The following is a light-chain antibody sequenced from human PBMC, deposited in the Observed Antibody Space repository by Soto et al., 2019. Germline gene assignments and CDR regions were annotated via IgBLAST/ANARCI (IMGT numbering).Light chain of an antibody. CDR2: AVN. CDR1: SSDVGDYNY. Sequence: QSALTQPRSVSGSPGQSVTISCTGTSSDVGDYNYVSWYQQHPGKAPKLLIYAVNMRPSGVPDRFSGSKSGNTASLTISGLQAEYEADDSCCSYAGYYTWVFGGGTEFAVL. V-gene: IGLV2-11*01. CDR3: CSYAGYYTWV. J-gene: IGLJ3*02.